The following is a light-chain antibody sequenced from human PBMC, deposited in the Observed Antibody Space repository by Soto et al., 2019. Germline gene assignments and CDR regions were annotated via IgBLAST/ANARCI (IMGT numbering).Light chain of an antibody. J-gene: IGKJ2*01. CDR3: QQYKTYTT. V-gene: IGKV1-5*01. Sequence: DIQMTQSPSTLSASVGDIVTITCRASQSISTWLVWYQQKPGKAPKVLIYDASSLQSGVPSRFSGHGAGTDFTLTSSSLQPDDSEIYYCQQYKTYTTFGQGNKREIK. CDR2: DAS. CDR1: QSISTW.